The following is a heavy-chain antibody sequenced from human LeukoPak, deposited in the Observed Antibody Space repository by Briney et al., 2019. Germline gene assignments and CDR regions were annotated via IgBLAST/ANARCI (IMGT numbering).Heavy chain of an antibody. CDR3: ARTYCSSTSCPNGYFDY. V-gene: IGHV3-30-3*01. CDR1: GFTFSSYA. J-gene: IGHJ4*02. CDR2: ISYDGSNK. Sequence: PGGSLRLSCAASGFTFSSYAMHWVRQAPGKGLEWVAVISYDGSNKYYADSVKGRFTISRDNSKNTLYLRMNSLRAEDTAVYYCARTYCSSTSCPNGYFDYWGQGTLVTVSS. D-gene: IGHD2-2*01.